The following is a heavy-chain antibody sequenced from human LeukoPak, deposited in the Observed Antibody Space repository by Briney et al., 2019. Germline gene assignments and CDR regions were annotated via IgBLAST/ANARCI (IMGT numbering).Heavy chain of an antibody. J-gene: IGHJ4*02. V-gene: IGHV4-59*01. CDR1: GGSISNYY. CDR2: VYYTGST. CDR3: ARGAMATTPFFDY. D-gene: IGHD5-24*01. Sequence: SETLSLTCPVSGGSISNYYYWTWIRQPPGKGLEWIGYVYYTGSTNLNPSLKSRVTMSLDTSRNQFSLKLTSLTAADTAVYYCARGAMATTPFFDYWGQGTLVTVSS.